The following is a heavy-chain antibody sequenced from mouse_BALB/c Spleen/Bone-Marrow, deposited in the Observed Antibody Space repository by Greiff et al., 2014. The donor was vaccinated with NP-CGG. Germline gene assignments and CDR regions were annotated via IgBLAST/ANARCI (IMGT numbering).Heavy chain of an antibody. CDR1: GFTFSSYG. CDR3: ARELGFFDY. CDR2: INSNGGST. D-gene: IGHD4-1*01. J-gene: IGHJ2*01. Sequence: DVKLVESGGGLVQPGGSLKLSCAASGFTFSSYGMSWVRQTPDKRLELVATINSNGGSTYYPDNVKDRFTISRDNAKNTLYLQMSSLKSEDTAMYYCARELGFFDYWGQGTTLTVSS. V-gene: IGHV5-6-3*01.